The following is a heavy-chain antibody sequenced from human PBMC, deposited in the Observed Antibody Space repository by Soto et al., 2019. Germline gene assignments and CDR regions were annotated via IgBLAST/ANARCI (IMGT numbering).Heavy chain of an antibody. V-gene: IGHV4-30-4*01. CDR2: IYYSGST. Sequence: SETLSLTCTVSGGSISSGDYYWSWIRQPPGKGLEWIGYIYYSGSTYYNPSLKSRVTISVDTSKNQFSLKLSSVTAADTAVYYCASTISSSFDPWGQGTLVTVCS. CDR1: GGSISSGDYY. J-gene: IGHJ5*02. CDR3: ASTISSSFDP. D-gene: IGHD6-13*01.